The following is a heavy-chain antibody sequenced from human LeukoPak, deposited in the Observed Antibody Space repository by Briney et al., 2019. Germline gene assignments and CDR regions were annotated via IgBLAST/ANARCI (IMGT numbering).Heavy chain of an antibody. V-gene: IGHV4-34*01. CDR2: INHSGST. D-gene: IGHD2-15*01. Sequence: SETLSLTCAVYGGSFSGYYWSWIRQPPGKGLGWIGEINHSGSTNYNPSLKSRVTISVDTSKNQFSLKLSSVTAADTAVYYCARSHLGSDAFDIWGQGTMVTVSS. CDR1: GGSFSGYY. J-gene: IGHJ3*02. CDR3: ARSHLGSDAFDI.